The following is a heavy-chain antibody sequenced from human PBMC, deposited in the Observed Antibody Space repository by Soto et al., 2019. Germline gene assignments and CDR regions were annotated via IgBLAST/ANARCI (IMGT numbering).Heavy chain of an antibody. J-gene: IGHJ5*02. CDR1: GFSLSASRMS. D-gene: IGHD3-3*01. V-gene: IGHV2-70*11. CDR2: IDWDDAK. Sequence: SGPTLVNPTQTLTLTCTFSGFSLSASRMSISWIRQPPGKALEWLARIDWDDAKYFNTSLKTRLTVSKDTSKTQVVLTMTNMDPVHTGTYSCARMIFGRSGASYVNPWGQGILVTVSA. CDR3: ARMIFGRSGASYVNP.